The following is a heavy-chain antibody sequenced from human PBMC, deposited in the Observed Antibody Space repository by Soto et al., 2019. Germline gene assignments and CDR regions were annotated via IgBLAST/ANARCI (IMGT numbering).Heavy chain of an antibody. D-gene: IGHD3-22*01. J-gene: IGHJ4*03. CDR1: GGTFGSDA. V-gene: IGHV1-69*06. CDR3: AGDRTDSGYYTNGPDD. Sequence: SVNVSCKASGGTFGSDAITWVRQAPGQRLEWVGRIIPIFGTTNYAQNLQGRVTISANKSTLTSYMELHSLTSDDTALYYCAGDRTDSGYYTNGPDDWGQETQVTVSS. CDR2: IIPIFGTT.